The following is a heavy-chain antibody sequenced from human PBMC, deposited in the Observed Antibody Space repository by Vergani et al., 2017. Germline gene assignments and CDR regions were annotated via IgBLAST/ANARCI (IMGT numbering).Heavy chain of an antibody. Sequence: EVRLLQSGGDLVQPGGSLRLPCAASGFTFSNSAMSWVRQTSGKGLGWVSAISGHGDRTYYADSVKGRFTISRDNSKNTVYLQMNSLKAEDRATYYCAREERSNTSPFVGDWGQGTLVTV. CDR2: ISGHGDRT. CDR1: GFTFSNSA. CDR3: AREERSNTSPFVGD. D-gene: IGHD2/OR15-2a*01. J-gene: IGHJ4*02. V-gene: IGHV3-23*01.